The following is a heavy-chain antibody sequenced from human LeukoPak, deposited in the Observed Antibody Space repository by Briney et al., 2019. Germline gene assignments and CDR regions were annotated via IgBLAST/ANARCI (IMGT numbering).Heavy chain of an antibody. CDR3: ASDLCRGTEY. Sequence: GGSLRLSCAASGFIVSSNYMSWVRQAPGKGLEWVSVIYSGGTTYYADSVKGRFTISRDNSKNTVYLQMNSLRVEDTAVYYCASDLCRGTEYWGQGTLVPVSS. V-gene: IGHV3-53*01. CDR2: IYSGGTT. D-gene: IGHD2/OR15-2a*01. CDR1: GFIVSSNY. J-gene: IGHJ4*02.